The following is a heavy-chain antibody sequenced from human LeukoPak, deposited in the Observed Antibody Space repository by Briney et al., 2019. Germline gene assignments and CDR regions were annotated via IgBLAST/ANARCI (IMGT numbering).Heavy chain of an antibody. Sequence: GGSLRRSCAAYGFTFSSYGMHWVGQAPGKGLEWVAFIRYDGSNKYYADSVKGRFTISRDNYKNTLYLQMISLRAEDTAVYYCAKAGYYDSSGYYENYYYYYMDVWGKGTTVTVSS. D-gene: IGHD3-22*01. J-gene: IGHJ6*03. V-gene: IGHV3-30*02. CDR3: AKAGYYDSSGYYENYYYYYMDV. CDR1: GFTFSSYG. CDR2: IRYDGSNK.